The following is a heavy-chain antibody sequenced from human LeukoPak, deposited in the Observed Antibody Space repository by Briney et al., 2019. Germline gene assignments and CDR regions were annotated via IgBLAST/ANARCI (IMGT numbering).Heavy chain of an antibody. Sequence: SETLSLTCTVSGGSISGDYWSWIRQSPGKELELIGYIYFPGHTNYKPSLRSRVTISGDTSKNVFSLTLNSVTAADTATYYCARQGGTYFPHFDVWGPGTLVTVSS. CDR2: IYFPGHT. CDR3: ARQGGTYFPHFDV. J-gene: IGHJ4*02. V-gene: IGHV4-59*08. CDR1: GGSISGDY. D-gene: IGHD2/OR15-2a*01.